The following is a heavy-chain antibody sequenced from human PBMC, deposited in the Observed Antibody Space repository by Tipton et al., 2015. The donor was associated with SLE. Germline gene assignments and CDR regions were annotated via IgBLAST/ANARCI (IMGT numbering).Heavy chain of an antibody. Sequence: SLRLSCAASGFTFSSYWMSWVRQAPGKGLEWVANIKQDGSEKYYVDSVKGRFTISRDNSKNTLYLQMNSRRAEDTALYYCAKDWKRQGEWARGAFDIWGQGTMVTVSS. J-gene: IGHJ3*02. CDR1: GFTFSSYW. D-gene: IGHD3-16*01. V-gene: IGHV3-7*01. CDR3: AKDWKRQGEWARGAFDI. CDR2: IKQDGSEK.